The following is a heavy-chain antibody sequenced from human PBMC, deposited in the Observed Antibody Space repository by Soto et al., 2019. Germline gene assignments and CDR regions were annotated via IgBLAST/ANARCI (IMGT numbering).Heavy chain of an antibody. CDR2: ISAYNGNT. V-gene: IGHV1-18*04. CDR3: ARDHHGYGARPAY. J-gene: IGHJ4*02. D-gene: IGHD4-17*01. Sequence: ASVKVSFKASGYTFTIYCISLFLHSPLQWLELMGLISAYNGNTNYAQKLQCRVTMTTDTSTGTAYMELRSLTSDDTALYYCARDHHGYGARPAYWGTGTKVT. CDR1: GYTFTIYC.